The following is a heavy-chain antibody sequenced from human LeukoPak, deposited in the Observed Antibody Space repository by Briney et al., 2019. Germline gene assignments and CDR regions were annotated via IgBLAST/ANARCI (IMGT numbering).Heavy chain of an antibody. CDR2: INSDGSST. D-gene: IGHD2-15*01. Sequence: GGSLRLSCAASGFTFSSYWMHWVRQAPGKGLVWVSRINSDGSSTSYADSVKGRFTISRDNAKNTLYLQMNRLRAEDTAVYYCARGYCSGGSCYHNWFDPWGQGTLVTVSS. CDR1: GFTFSSYW. J-gene: IGHJ5*02. V-gene: IGHV3-74*01. CDR3: ARGYCSGGSCYHNWFDP.